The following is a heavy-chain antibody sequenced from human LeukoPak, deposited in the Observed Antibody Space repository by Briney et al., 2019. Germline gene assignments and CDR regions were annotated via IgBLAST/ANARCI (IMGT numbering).Heavy chain of an antibody. J-gene: IGHJ4*02. CDR3: ARGAGYDYPYYFDY. Sequence: GSLRLSCAASGFTVSSNYMNWVRQAPGKGLEWVSVIYGGGNIYYADSVKGRFTISRDNSKNTLYLQMNSLRAEDTAVYYCARGAGYDYPYYFDYWGQGTLVTVSS. CDR2: IYGGGNI. V-gene: IGHV3-53*01. CDR1: GFTVSSNY. D-gene: IGHD5-12*01.